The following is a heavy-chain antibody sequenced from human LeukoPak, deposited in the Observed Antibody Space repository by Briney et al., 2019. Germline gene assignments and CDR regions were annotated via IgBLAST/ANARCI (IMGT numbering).Heavy chain of an antibody. J-gene: IGHJ5*02. Sequence: ASVKVSCKASGYTFTSYGISWVRQAPGQGLEWMGWISAYNGNTNYAQKLQGRVTMTRDTSISTAYMELSRLRSDDTAVYYCAKEGITISPNWFDPWGQGTLVTVSS. CDR2: ISAYNGNT. CDR1: GYTFTSYG. CDR3: AKEGITISPNWFDP. D-gene: IGHD3-10*01. V-gene: IGHV1-18*01.